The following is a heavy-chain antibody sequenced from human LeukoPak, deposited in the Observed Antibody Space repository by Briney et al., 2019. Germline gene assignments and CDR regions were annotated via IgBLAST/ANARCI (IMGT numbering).Heavy chain of an antibody. Sequence: ASVKVSCKASGYTFTSYGISWVRQAPGQGLEWMGWISAYNGNTNYAQKLQGRVTMTTDTSTSTAYTELRSLRSDDTAVYYCAREWADYYDSSPPYFDYWGQGTLVTVSS. CDR2: ISAYNGNT. CDR1: GYTFTSYG. CDR3: AREWADYYDSSPPYFDY. V-gene: IGHV1-18*01. J-gene: IGHJ4*02. D-gene: IGHD3-22*01.